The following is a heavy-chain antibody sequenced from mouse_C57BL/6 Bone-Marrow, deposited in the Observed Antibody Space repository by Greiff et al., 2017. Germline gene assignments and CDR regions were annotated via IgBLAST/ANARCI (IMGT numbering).Heavy chain of an antibody. Sequence: QVQLQQPGAELVMPGASVKLSRKASGYTFTSYWMHWVKQRPGQGLEWIGEIDPSDSYTNYNQKFKGKSTVTVDKSSSTAYMQLSSLTSEDSAVYYCARRGGSTVVAHFDVWGTGTTVTVSS. CDR3: ARRGGSTVVAHFDV. CDR2: IDPSDSYT. V-gene: IGHV1-69*01. D-gene: IGHD1-1*01. CDR1: GYTFTSYW. J-gene: IGHJ1*03.